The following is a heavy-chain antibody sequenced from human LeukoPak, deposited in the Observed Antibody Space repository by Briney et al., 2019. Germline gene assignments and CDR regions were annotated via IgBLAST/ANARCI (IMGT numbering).Heavy chain of an antibody. V-gene: IGHV3-30*18. CDR3: AKDLSGGIPAY. J-gene: IGHJ4*02. D-gene: IGHD4-23*01. CDR1: GFAFSSYG. CDR2: ISYDGSNK. Sequence: PGRSLRLSCAASGFAFSSYGMHWVRQAPGKGLEWVAVISYDGSNKYYAVSVKGRFTISRDNSKNTLYLQMNSLRAEDTAVYYCAKDLSGGIPAYWGQGTLVTVSS.